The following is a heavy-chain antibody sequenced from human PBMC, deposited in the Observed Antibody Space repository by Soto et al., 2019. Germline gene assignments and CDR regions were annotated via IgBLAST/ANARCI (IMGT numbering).Heavy chain of an antibody. V-gene: IGHV1-69*13. J-gene: IGHJ6*02. CDR1: GGTFSSYA. CDR3: ASQAVRGVIILYGMDV. CDR2: IIPIFGTA. D-gene: IGHD3-10*01. Sequence: SVKVSCKASGGTFSSYAISWVRQAPGQGLEWMGGIIPIFGTANYAQKFQGRVTITADESTSTAYMELSSLRSEDTAVYYCASQAVRGVIILYGMDVWGQGTTVTVS.